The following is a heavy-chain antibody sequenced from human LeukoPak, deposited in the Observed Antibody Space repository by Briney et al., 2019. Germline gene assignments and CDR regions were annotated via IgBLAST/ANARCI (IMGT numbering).Heavy chain of an antibody. V-gene: IGHV3-53*01. CDR3: ARNYYDSSGYYYAWFAP. CDR2: IYSGGNT. CDR1: GFTVSSSY. J-gene: IGHJ5*02. Sequence: GGSLRLSCAASGFTVSSSYMSWVRQAPGKGLEWVSVIYSGGNTYYSDSVKGRFTLSRDNSKNTLYLQMNSLRAEDTAVYYCARNYYDSSGYYYAWFAPWGQGTLVTVSS. D-gene: IGHD3-22*01.